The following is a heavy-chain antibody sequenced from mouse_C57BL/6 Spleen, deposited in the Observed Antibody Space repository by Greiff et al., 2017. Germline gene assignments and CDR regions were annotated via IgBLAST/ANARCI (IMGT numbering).Heavy chain of an antibody. CDR3: VAHGTYFDY. D-gene: IGHD2-1*01. Sequence: DVKLVESGPELVKPGASVKISCKASGYSFTGYYMHWVKQSHGNILDWIGYIYPYNGVSSYNQKFKGKATLTVDKSSSTAYMELRSLTSEDSAVYYCVAHGTYFDYWGQGTTLTVSS. CDR1: GYSFTGYY. V-gene: IGHV1-31*01. CDR2: IYPYNGVS. J-gene: IGHJ2*01.